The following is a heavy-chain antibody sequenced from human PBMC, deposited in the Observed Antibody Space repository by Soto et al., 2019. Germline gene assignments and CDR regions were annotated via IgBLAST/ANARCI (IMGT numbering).Heavy chain of an antibody. D-gene: IGHD2-15*01. Sequence: TLSLTCTVSGDSISSGDYYWSWIRQPPGRGLEWIGFMYYSGSTHYNPSLKSRITISLDASKNQFSLYLWSVTAADTAVYYCARGYCSGNSCSLSGFAYWGQGTLVTVSS. CDR3: ARGYCSGNSCSLSGFAY. CDR2: MYYSGST. J-gene: IGHJ4*02. CDR1: GDSISSGDYY. V-gene: IGHV4-30-4*01.